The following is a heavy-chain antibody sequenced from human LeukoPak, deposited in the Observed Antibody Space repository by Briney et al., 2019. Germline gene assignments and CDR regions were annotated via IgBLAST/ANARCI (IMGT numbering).Heavy chain of an antibody. CDR1: GDSITSGSYY. J-gene: IGHJ5*02. V-gene: IGHV4-39*07. D-gene: IGHD2-2*01. CDR2: IYYSGNT. Sequence: SETLSLTCTVSGDSITSGSYYWGWIRQPPGRGLEWIGSIYYSGNTYYNPSLKSRVTISVDTSNNEFSLRLTSVTAADTAVYYCARVGPYCSSTSCFRGFDPWGQGTLVTVSS. CDR3: ARVGPYCSSTSCFRGFDP.